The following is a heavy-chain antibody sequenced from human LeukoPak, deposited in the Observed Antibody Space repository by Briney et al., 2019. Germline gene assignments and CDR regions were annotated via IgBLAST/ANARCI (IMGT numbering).Heavy chain of an antibody. V-gene: IGHV3-23*01. CDR2: ISGSGGST. CDR1: GFTFSSYA. D-gene: IGHD3-3*01. J-gene: IGHJ4*02. CDR3: ATPASVRYDFWSGYSSY. Sequence: GGSLRLSCAASGFTFSSYAMSWVRQAPGKGLEWVSAISGSGGSTYYADSVKGRFTISRDNSKNTLYLQMNSLRAEDTAVYYCATPASVRYDFWSGYSSYWGQGTLVTVSS.